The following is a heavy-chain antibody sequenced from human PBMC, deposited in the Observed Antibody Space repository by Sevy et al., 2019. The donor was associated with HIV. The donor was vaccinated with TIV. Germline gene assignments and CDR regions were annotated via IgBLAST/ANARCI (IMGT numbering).Heavy chain of an antibody. CDR1: GFSFSGYA. CDR2: ISFDGSNK. Sequence: GGYLRLSCAASGFSFSGYAIHWVRQAPGKGLEWVAVISFDGSNKYYADSVKGRFTISRDNSKNTLFLQMNSLRAEDKAVYYCAKEGAYSYTTYFDYWGQGTVVTVSS. CDR3: AKEGAYSYTTYFDY. D-gene: IGHD1-26*01. J-gene: IGHJ4*02. V-gene: IGHV3-30*18.